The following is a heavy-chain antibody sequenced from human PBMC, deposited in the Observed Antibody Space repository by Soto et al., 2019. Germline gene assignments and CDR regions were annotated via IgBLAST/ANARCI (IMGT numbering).Heavy chain of an antibody. CDR2: ISTHNGNT. CDR1: VFTSSG. J-gene: IGHJ3*01. D-gene: IGHD3-3*01. V-gene: IGHV1-18*04. CDR3: AREGILGLFDAYDL. Sequence: QDTLVQSGAEVKKPGASVKVSCKASVFTSSGISWVRQAPGQRLEWMGWISTHNGNTIYAQKFQGRVIMTMDTSTTTVYMELRSLRPDDTAVYLCAREGILGLFDAYDLWGQGTMVTVSS.